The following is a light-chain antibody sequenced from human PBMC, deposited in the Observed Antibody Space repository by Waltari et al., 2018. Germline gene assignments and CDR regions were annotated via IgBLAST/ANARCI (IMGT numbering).Light chain of an antibody. Sequence: SNVLTQTPSVSVAPGQTARITCGGNNIGGKNVHWYQQNPSQAPVLVVYDNTGRPSGIPERFSGSKSGNTATLTISRVEAGDEAEYYCQGWTDSNFYGAFGGGTKL. CDR1: NIGGKN. CDR3: QGWTDSNFYGA. J-gene: IGLJ2*01. CDR2: DNT. V-gene: IGLV3-21*02.